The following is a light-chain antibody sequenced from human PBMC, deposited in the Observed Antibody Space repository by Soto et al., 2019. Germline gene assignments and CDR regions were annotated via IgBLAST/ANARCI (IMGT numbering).Light chain of an antibody. Sequence: EIVVTQSPGTLSLSPGERATLSCRASQSVSSSYLAWYQQKPGQAPRLLIYGASSRATGIPDRFSGSGSGTDFTLTISRLEPEDFAVYYCQQYGSSPGVTFGQGTKVDIK. J-gene: IGKJ1*01. V-gene: IGKV3-20*01. CDR1: QSVSSSY. CDR3: QQYGSSPGVT. CDR2: GAS.